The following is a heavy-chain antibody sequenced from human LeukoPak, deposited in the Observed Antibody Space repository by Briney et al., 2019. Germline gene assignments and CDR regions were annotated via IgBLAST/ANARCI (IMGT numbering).Heavy chain of an antibody. J-gene: IGHJ6*02. CDR2: IIPILGIA. Sequence: SVKVSCKASGGTFTSYTISWVRQAPGQGLEWMGRIIPILGIANYAQKFQGRVTITADKSTSTAYMELSSLRSEDTAVYYCARGVVRAPYYYYGMDVWGQGTTVTVSS. V-gene: IGHV1-69*02. CDR3: ARGVVRAPYYYYGMDV. D-gene: IGHD2-2*01. CDR1: GGTFTSYT.